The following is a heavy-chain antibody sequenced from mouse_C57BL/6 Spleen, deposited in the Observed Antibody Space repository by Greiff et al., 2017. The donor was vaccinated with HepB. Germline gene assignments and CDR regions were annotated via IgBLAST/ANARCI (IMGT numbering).Heavy chain of an antibody. J-gene: IGHJ3*01. V-gene: IGHV1-54*01. CDR2: INPGSGGT. CDR1: GYAFTNYL. D-gene: IGHD2-1*01. CDR3: ARRGDYGNSWFAY. Sequence: QVQLKQSGAELVRPGTSVKVSCKASGYAFTNYLIEWVKQRPGQGLEWIGVINPGSGGTNYNEKFKGKATLTADKSSSTAYMQLSSLTSEDSAVYFCARRGDYGNSWFAYWGQGTLVTVSA.